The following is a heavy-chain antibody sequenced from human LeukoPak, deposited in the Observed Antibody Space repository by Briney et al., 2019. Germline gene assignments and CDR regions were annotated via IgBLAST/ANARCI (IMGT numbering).Heavy chain of an antibody. Sequence: ASVKVSCKASGYTFTGYYMHWVRQAPGQGLEWMGWINPNSGGTNYAQKFQGRVTMTRDTSISTAYMELSRLRSDDTAVYYCARVVVYDSSGYFPYWGQGTLVTVSS. J-gene: IGHJ4*02. D-gene: IGHD3-22*01. CDR2: INPNSGGT. CDR1: GYTFTGYY. CDR3: ARVVVYDSSGYFPY. V-gene: IGHV1-2*02.